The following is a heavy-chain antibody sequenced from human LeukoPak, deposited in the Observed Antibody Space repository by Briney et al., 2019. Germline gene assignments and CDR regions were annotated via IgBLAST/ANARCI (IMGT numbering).Heavy chain of an antibody. J-gene: IGHJ3*02. Sequence: ASVKVSCKASGYTFTGYYMHWVRQAPGQGLEWMGWINPNSGGTNYAQKFQGGVTMTRDTSISTAYMELSRLRSDDTAVYYCARAIHCGGDCYPGTWDAFDIWGQGTMVTVSS. CDR2: INPNSGGT. V-gene: IGHV1-2*02. CDR1: GYTFTGYY. CDR3: ARAIHCGGDCYPGTWDAFDI. D-gene: IGHD2-21*02.